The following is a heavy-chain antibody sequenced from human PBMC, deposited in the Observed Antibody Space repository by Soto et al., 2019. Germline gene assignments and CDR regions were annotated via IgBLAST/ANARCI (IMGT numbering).Heavy chain of an antibody. V-gene: IGHV1-69*12. CDR2: IIPIFGTP. J-gene: IGHJ6*02. Sequence: QVQLVQSGAEVKKPGSSVKVSCKASGGTFSSYAISWVRQAPGQGLEWMGGIIPIFGTPNYAQKFQGRVTITADESTGTAYMELSSLRSEDTAVYYCARGQLDLLSPYSYYNMDVWGQGTTVTVSS. CDR1: GGTFSSYA. D-gene: IGHD1-7*01. CDR3: ARGQLDLLSPYSYYNMDV.